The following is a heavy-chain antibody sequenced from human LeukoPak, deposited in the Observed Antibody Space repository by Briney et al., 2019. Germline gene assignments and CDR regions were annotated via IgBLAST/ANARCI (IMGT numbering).Heavy chain of an antibody. D-gene: IGHD1-14*01. V-gene: IGHV4-59*08. CDR2: IYYSGST. J-gene: IGHJ4*02. CDR3: ARHETGYYFDY. CDR1: GGSISSYY. Sequence: SETLSLTCTVSGGSISSYYWSWIRQPPGKGLEWIGYIYYSGSTNYNPSLKSRVTISVDTSKNQFPLKLSSVTAADTAVYYCARHETGYYFDYWGQGTLVTVSS.